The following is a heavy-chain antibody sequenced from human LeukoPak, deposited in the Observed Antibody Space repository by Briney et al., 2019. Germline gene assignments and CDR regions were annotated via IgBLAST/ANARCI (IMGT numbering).Heavy chain of an antibody. Sequence: PGGSLRLSCAASGLTISNNFMGWVRQAPGKGLEWVSLIYSGGSTYSADSVKGRFTISRDNSKNTLHLQMNSLRAEDTAVYYCARDTDYYGSGRHGYFDHGGQGTLVTVSS. CDR1: GLTISNNF. CDR2: IYSGGST. CDR3: ARDTDYYGSGRHGYFDH. D-gene: IGHD3-10*01. V-gene: IGHV3-66*01. J-gene: IGHJ1*01.